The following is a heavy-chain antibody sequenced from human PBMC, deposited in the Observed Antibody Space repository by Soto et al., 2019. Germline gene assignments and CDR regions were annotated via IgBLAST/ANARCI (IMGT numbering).Heavy chain of an antibody. D-gene: IGHD3-10*01. CDR1: GFTVSSNY. J-gene: IGHJ3*01. CDR3: AKAPSFSRGPFDV. V-gene: IGHV3-53*05. Sequence: GGSLRLSCAASGFTVSSNYMSWVRQAPWKGLEWVSTIYSGGSTYYADSVRGRFTISRDTSKNTLYLQMNSLRAGDTALYYCAKAPSFSRGPFDVWGRGTMVTVSS. CDR2: IYSGGST.